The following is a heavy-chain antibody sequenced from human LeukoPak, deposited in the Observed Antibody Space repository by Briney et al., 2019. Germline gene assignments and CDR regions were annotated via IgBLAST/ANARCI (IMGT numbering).Heavy chain of an antibody. J-gene: IGHJ3*02. D-gene: IGHD3-10*01. CDR2: ISGSGGST. CDR3: ARDLRNYYGSGSYLDDTFDI. Sequence: GGSLRLSCAASGFTFSSYGMSWVRQAPGKGLEWVSAISGSGGSTYYADSVKGRFTISRDNAKNSLYLQMNSLRAEDTAVYYCARDLRNYYGSGSYLDDTFDIWGQGTVVTVSS. V-gene: IGHV3-23*01. CDR1: GFTFSSYG.